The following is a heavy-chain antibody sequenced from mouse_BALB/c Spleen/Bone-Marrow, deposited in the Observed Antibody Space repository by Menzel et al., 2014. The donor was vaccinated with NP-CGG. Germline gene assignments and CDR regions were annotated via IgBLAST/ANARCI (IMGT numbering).Heavy chain of an antibody. V-gene: IGHV1-80*01. J-gene: IGHJ3*01. Sequence: QVQLQQSGAELVRPGSSVKISCKASGYAFSSYWMNWVRQRPGQGLEWIGQIYPGGGDTNYNGKFKGKATLTADRSSSTAYMQLSSLTSEDSAVYFCARTPWFAYWGQGTLVTVSA. CDR2: IYPGGGDT. CDR3: ARTPWFAY. CDR1: GYAFSSYW.